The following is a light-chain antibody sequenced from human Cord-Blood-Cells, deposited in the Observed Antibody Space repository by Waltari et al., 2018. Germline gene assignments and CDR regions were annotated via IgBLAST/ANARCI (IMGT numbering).Light chain of an antibody. J-gene: IGLJ3*02. Sequence: QSALTQPASVSGSPGQSITISCTGTSSDVGSYNLVSWYQQHPGKAPKLMLYEGSKRTSGVSNRFAGSKSVNTASLTISGLQAEDEADYYCCAYAGSSTWVFGGGTKLTVL. CDR3: CAYAGSSTWV. V-gene: IGLV2-23*01. CDR1: SSDVGSYNL. CDR2: EGS.